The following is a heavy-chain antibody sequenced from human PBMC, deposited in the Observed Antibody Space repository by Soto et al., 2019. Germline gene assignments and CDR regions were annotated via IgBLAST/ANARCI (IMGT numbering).Heavy chain of an antibody. Sequence: QVQLVQSGAEVKKPGASVKVSCKASGYTFSNHDINWVRQATGQGLEWMGWMNPNSGNTGYAQKFQGRVTMTRNTSISTAYMELSSLRSEDMSVYYCASYVRSYYNGMDVWGQGTTVTVSS. CDR1: GYTFSNHD. D-gene: IGHD3-16*01. V-gene: IGHV1-8*01. CDR2: MNPNSGNT. CDR3: ASYVRSYYNGMDV. J-gene: IGHJ6*02.